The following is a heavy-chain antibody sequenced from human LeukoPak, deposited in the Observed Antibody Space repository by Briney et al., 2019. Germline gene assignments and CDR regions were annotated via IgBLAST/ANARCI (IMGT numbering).Heavy chain of an antibody. CDR3: TRPGHGAFDI. CDR2: IRSKANSYAT. J-gene: IGHJ3*02. V-gene: IGHV3-73*01. CDR1: GFTFSGSA. Sequence: GGSLRLSCAAFGFTFSGSAMHWVRQASGKGLEWVGRIRSKANSYATAYAASVKGRFTISRDDSKNTAYLQMNSLKTEDTAVYYCTRPGHGAFDIWGQGTMVTVSS.